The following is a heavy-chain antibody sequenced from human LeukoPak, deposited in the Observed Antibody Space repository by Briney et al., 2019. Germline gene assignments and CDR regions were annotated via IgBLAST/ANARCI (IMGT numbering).Heavy chain of an antibody. D-gene: IGHD6-13*01. CDR2: IKPDGSGK. J-gene: IGHJ4*02. CDR1: GFSFSSYW. V-gene: IGHV3-7*03. CDR3: AKPGRYSSSWYLFDY. Sequence: GGSLRLSCAASGFSFSSYWMTWVRQVPGKGLEWVANIKPDGSGKHYVDSVKGRFTISRDNSKNTLYLQMNSLRAEDTAVYYCAKPGRYSSSWYLFDYWGQGTLVTVSS.